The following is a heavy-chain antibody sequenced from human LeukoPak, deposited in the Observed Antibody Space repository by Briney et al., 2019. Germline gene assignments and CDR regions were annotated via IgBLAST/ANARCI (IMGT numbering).Heavy chain of an antibody. D-gene: IGHD2-15*01. CDR2: INPSGGST. V-gene: IGHV1-46*01. CDR1: GYTFTSYY. Sequence: ASVKVSCKASGYTFTSYYMHWVRQAPGQGLEWMGIINPSGGSTSYAQKFQGRVTMTRDMSTSTVYMELSSLRSEDTAVYYCARDSFLAGYCSGGSCSGTDYWGQGTLVTVSS. J-gene: IGHJ4*02. CDR3: ARDSFLAGYCSGGSCSGTDY.